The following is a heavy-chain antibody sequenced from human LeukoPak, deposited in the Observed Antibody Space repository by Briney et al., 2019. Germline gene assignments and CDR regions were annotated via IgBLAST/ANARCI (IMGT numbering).Heavy chain of an antibody. CDR1: GGTFSSYA. CDR3: ARETGSSSWYAADY. J-gene: IGHJ4*02. D-gene: IGHD6-13*01. CDR2: IIPIFGTA. Sequence: SVKVSCKASGGTFSSYAISWVRQAPGQGLEWMGRIIPIFGTANYAQKFQGRVTITADKSTGTAYMELSSLRSEDTAVYYCARETGSSSWYAADYWGQGTLVTVSS. V-gene: IGHV1-69*06.